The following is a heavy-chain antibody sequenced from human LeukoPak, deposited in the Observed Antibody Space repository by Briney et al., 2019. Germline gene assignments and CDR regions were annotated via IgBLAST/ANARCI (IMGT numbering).Heavy chain of an antibody. CDR2: ISSSGTTI. D-gene: IGHD2-21*02. Sequence: GGSLRLSCAASGFTFSDYYMNWISQDPGKGLEWVSYISSSGTTIYYADSVKGRFTISRDNTKNSLYLQMNSLRAEDTAVYYCAKDLGVTTFDYWGQGTLVTVSA. J-gene: IGHJ4*02. CDR1: GFTFSDYY. V-gene: IGHV3-11*01. CDR3: AKDLGVTTFDY.